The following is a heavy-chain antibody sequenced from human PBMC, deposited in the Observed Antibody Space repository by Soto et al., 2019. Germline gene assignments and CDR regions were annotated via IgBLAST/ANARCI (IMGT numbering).Heavy chain of an antibody. CDR2: IDEYGSTI. CDR1: GFTFSSYW. CDR3: TRDIGGKGAY. Sequence: GGSLRLSCAASGFTFSSYWMHWARQVPGKGLLWVSRIDEYGSTINYADSVKGRFTISRDNARNTLYLEMNSLRAEDTALYYCTRDIGGKGAYWGPGTLVTVSS. D-gene: IGHD3-10*01. V-gene: IGHV3-74*01. J-gene: IGHJ4*02.